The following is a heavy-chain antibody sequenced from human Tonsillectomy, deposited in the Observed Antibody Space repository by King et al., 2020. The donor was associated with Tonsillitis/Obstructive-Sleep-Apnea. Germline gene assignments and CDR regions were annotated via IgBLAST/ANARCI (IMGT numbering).Heavy chain of an antibody. CDR3: ARRTIFGVVNHMGANYYYYMDV. CDR1: GFTFSSYW. Sequence: VQLVESGGGLVQPGGSLRLSCAASGFTFSSYWMSWVRQAPGKGLEWVANIKQDGSEKYYVDSVKGRFTISRDNAKNSLYLQMNSLRAEDTAVYYCARRTIFGVVNHMGANYYYYMDVWGKGTTVTVSS. CDR2: IKQDGSEK. V-gene: IGHV3-7*01. D-gene: IGHD3-3*01. J-gene: IGHJ6*03.